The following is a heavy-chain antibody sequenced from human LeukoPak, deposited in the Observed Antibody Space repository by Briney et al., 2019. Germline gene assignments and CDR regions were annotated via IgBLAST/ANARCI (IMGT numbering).Heavy chain of an antibody. CDR2: IYYSGST. CDR1: GGSISSGDYY. Sequence: SETLSLTCTVSGGSISSGDYYWSWIRQPPGKGLEWIGYIYYSGSTYYNPSLKSRVTISVDTSKNQFSLKLSSVTAADTAVYYCATVCSGGSCYSQSWFDPWGQGTLVTVSS. V-gene: IGHV4-30-4*01. D-gene: IGHD2-15*01. CDR3: ATVCSGGSCYSQSWFDP. J-gene: IGHJ5*02.